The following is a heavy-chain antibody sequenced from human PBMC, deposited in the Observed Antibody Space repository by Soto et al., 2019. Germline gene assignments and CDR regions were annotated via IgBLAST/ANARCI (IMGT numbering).Heavy chain of an antibody. J-gene: IGHJ6*04. Sequence: QVQLVESGGGVVQPGRSLRLSCAASGLTFSSYGMHWVRQAPGKGLEWVAVISYDGRNKYYADSVKGRFTISRDNSKNTLYLKMNSLRAEDTAVYYSAPEFWSSYYVWGKGTTVTVSS. D-gene: IGHD3-3*01. CDR3: APEFWSSYYV. CDR1: GLTFSSYG. V-gene: IGHV3-30*03. CDR2: ISYDGRNK.